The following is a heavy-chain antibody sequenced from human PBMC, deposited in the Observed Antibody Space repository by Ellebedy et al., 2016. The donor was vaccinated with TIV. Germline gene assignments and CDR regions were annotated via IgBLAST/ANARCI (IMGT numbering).Heavy chain of an antibody. Sequence: GESLKISCAASGITFSNYAMSWVRQAPGKGPEWVSGIRGSGGTTYLADSVKGRFTISRENSKNTLYLQMNSLSAEDTAVYYCARATDDSIAVAGPLDYWGQGTLVTVSS. CDR2: IRGSGGTT. CDR3: ARATDDSIAVAGPLDY. D-gene: IGHD6-19*01. CDR1: GITFSNYA. J-gene: IGHJ4*02. V-gene: IGHV3-23*01.